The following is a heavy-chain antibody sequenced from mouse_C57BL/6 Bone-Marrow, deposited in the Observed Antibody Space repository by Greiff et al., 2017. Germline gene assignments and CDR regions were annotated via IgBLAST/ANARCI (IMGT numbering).Heavy chain of an antibody. Sequence: EVQVVESEGGLVQPGSSMKLSCTASGFTFSDYYMAWVRQVPEKGLEWVANINYDGSSTYYLDSLKSRFIISRDNAKNILYLQMSSLQSEDTATYYCARVIITTVVATNWYFDVWGTGTTVTVSS. CDR1: GFTFSDYY. CDR3: ARVIITTVVATNWYFDV. V-gene: IGHV5-16*01. J-gene: IGHJ1*03. CDR2: INYDGSST. D-gene: IGHD1-1*01.